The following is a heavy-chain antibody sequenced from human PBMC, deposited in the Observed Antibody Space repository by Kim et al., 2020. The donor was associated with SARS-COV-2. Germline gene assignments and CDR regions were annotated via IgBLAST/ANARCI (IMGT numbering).Heavy chain of an antibody. D-gene: IGHD1-26*01. Sequence: GGSLRLSCAASGFTFSNAWMSWVRQAPGKGLEWVGRIKSKTDGGTTDYAAPVKGRFTISRDDSKNTLYLQMNSLKTEDTAVYYCTTLVGATIHYFDYWGQGTLVTVSS. V-gene: IGHV3-15*01. CDR3: TTLVGATIHYFDY. CDR2: IKSKTDGGTT. J-gene: IGHJ4*02. CDR1: GFTFSNAW.